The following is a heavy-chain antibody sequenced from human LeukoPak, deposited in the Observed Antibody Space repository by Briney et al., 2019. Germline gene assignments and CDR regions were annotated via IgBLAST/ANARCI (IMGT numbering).Heavy chain of an antibody. CDR3: ARESYSYGQLFDY. D-gene: IGHD5-18*01. CDR2: VYYSGTT. J-gene: IGHJ4*02. V-gene: IGHV4-39*07. CDR1: GGSISLSYYY. Sequence: KASETLSLTCSVSGGSISLSYYYWGWIRQPPGKALEWIGSVYYSGTTSYNPSLKSRVTISVDMSKNHFSLRLSSVTAADTAMYYCARESYSYGQLFDYWGQGTLVTVSS.